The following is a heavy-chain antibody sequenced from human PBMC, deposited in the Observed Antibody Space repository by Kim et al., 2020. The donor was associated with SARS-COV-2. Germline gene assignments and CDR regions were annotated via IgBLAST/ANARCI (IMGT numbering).Heavy chain of an antibody. D-gene: IGHD4-17*01. J-gene: IGHJ4*02. CDR2: INPNSGGT. V-gene: IGHV1-2*02. Sequence: ASVKVSCKASGYTFAGYYMHWVRQAPGQGLEWMGWINPNSGGTNYAQKFQGRVTMTRDTSISTAYMELSRLRSDDTAVYYCARAWGDYVDFDYWGQGTLVTVSS. CDR1: GYTFAGYY. CDR3: ARAWGDYVDFDY.